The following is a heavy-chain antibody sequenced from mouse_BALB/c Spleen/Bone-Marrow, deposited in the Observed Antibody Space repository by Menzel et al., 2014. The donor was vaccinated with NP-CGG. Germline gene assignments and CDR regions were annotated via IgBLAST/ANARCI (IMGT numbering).Heavy chain of an antibody. CDR1: GCTFTSYY. CDR2: INPSNGGT. J-gene: IGHJ3*01. D-gene: IGHD2-4*01. CDR3: TNDYLFAY. V-gene: IGHV1S81*02. Sequence: QVQLQQSGAELVKPGASVKLSCKASGCTFTSYYMYWVKQRPGQGLEWIGEINPSNGGTNFNEKFKSKATLTVDKSSSTAYMQLSSLTSEDSAVYNCTNDYLFAYWGQGTLVTVSA.